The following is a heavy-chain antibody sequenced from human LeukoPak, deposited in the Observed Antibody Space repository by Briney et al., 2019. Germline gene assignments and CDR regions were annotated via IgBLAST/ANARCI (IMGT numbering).Heavy chain of an antibody. CDR2: ISHDGNNK. D-gene: IGHD5-18*01. V-gene: IGHV3-30-3*01. CDR3: ARGGGFSYGLAY. J-gene: IGHJ4*02. CDR1: GFTFSSNV. Sequence: PGGSLRLSCAASGFTFSSNVMHWVRQAPGKGLEWVAVISHDGNNKNYADSVRGRFTISRDNSKNTLYLQMNSLRAEDTAVYYCARGGGFSYGLAYWGQGILVTVSS.